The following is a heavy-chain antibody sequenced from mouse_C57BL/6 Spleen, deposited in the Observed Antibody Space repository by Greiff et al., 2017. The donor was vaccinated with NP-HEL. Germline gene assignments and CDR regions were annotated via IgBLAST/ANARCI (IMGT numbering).Heavy chain of an antibody. Sequence: QVQLQQSGPELVKPGASVKISCKASGYAFSSSWMNWVKQRPGKGLEWIGRIYPGDGDTNSNGKFKGKATLTADKSSNTAYMQRSGLTSEDSAVYFCARESSGYVDYAMDYWGQGTSVTVSS. D-gene: IGHD3-2*02. CDR1: GYAFSSSW. CDR3: ARESSGYVDYAMDY. J-gene: IGHJ4*01. V-gene: IGHV1-82*01. CDR2: IYPGDGDT.